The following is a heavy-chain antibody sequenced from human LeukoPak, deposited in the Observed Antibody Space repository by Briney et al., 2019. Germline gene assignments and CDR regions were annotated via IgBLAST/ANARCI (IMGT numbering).Heavy chain of an antibody. J-gene: IGHJ6*02. CDR3: ATAGGGSGSHYYYYGMDV. CDR2: IYSGGST. V-gene: IGHV3-66*01. D-gene: IGHD3-10*01. CDR1: GFTVSSNY. Sequence: GGSLRLSCAASGFTVSSNYMSWVRQAPGKGLEWVSVIYSGGSTYYADSVNGRFTISRDNSKNTLYLQMNSLRAEDTAVYYCATAGGGSGSHYYYYGMDVWGQGTTVTVSS.